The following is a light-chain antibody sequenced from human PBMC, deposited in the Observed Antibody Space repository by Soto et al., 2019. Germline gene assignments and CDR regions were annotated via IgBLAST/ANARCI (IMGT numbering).Light chain of an antibody. Sequence: QSVLTQPPSVSGSPGQSVTISCTGTSSDVGSYNRVSWYQQPPGTAPKLMIYEVSNRPSGVPDRFSGSKSGNTASLTISGLQAEDEGDYYCSSYTSSTTFVVFGGGTKVTVL. J-gene: IGLJ2*01. CDR1: SSDVGSYNR. V-gene: IGLV2-18*02. CDR2: EVS. CDR3: SSYTSSTTFVV.